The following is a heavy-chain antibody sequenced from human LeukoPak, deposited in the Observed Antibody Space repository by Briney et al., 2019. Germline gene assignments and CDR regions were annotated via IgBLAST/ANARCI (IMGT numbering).Heavy chain of an antibody. D-gene: IGHD4-23*01. V-gene: IGHV4-30-4*08. CDR2: IYYSGST. Sequence: SETLSLTCTVSGGSISSGDYYWSWIRQPPGKGLEWIGYIYYSGSTYYNPSLKSRVTISVDTSKNQFSLKLSSVTAADTAVYYCARGVGTGPVDYWGQGTLVTVSS. J-gene: IGHJ4*02. CDR1: GGSISSGDYY. CDR3: ARGVGTGPVDY.